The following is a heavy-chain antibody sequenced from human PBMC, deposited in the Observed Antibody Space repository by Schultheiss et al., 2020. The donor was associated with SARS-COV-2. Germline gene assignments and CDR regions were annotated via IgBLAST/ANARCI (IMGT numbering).Heavy chain of an antibody. CDR2: IYSGGST. CDR1: GFTFSSYG. CDR3: ARDRKDGYNVPFDY. D-gene: IGHD5-24*01. V-gene: IGHV3-NL1*01. Sequence: GGSLRLSCAASGFTFSSYGMHWVRQAPGKGLEWVSVIYSGGSTDYADSVKGRFTISRDNAKNSLYLQMNSLRAEDTAVYYCARDRKDGYNVPFDYWGQGTLVTVSS. J-gene: IGHJ4*02.